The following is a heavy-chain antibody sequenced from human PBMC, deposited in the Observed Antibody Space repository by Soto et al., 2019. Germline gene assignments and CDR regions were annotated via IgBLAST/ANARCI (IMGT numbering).Heavy chain of an antibody. CDR3: AAGSGIRCISTSCHSADYYYGMDV. CDR2: MNPNSGNT. Sequence: GASVKVSCKTSGYTFTNYDINWVRQATGQGLEWMGWMNPNSGNTGSTQKFQGRITMTRDTSIGTAYMELSSLRSEDTAVYYCAAGSGIRCISTSCHSADYYYGMDVWGQGTTVTVSS. J-gene: IGHJ6*02. CDR1: GYTFTNYD. V-gene: IGHV1-8*01. D-gene: IGHD2-2*01.